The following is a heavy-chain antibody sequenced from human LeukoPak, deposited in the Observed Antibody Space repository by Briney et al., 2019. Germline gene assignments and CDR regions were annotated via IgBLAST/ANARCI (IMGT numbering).Heavy chain of an antibody. CDR2: ISYDGSNK. CDR1: GFTFSSYA. CDR3: AKASEGLYYFDY. Sequence: GGSLRLSCAASGFTFSSYAMHWVRQAPGKGLEWVAVISYDGSNKYYADSVKGRFTISRDNSKNTLYLQMNSLRAEDTAVYYCAKASEGLYYFDYWGQGTLVTVSS. J-gene: IGHJ4*02. D-gene: IGHD3-16*01. V-gene: IGHV3-30-3*01.